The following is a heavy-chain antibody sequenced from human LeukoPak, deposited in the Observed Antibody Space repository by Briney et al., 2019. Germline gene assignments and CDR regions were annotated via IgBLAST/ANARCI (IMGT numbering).Heavy chain of an antibody. J-gene: IGHJ3*02. CDR1: GFTFDDYA. V-gene: IGHV3-9*01. CDR3: AKDIGTYYYGSGTLPGAFDI. Sequence: GGSLRLSCAASGFTFDDYAMHWVRQAPGKGLEWVSGISWNSGSIGYADSVKGRFTISRDNAKNSLYLQMNSLRAEDTALFYCAKDIGTYYYGSGTLPGAFDIWGQGTMVTVSS. D-gene: IGHD3-10*01. CDR2: ISWNSGSI.